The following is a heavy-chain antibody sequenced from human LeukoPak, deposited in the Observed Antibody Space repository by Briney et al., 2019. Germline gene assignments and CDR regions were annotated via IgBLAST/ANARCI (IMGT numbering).Heavy chain of an antibody. J-gene: IGHJ5*02. CDR3: AREGGDPRWLDL. CDR1: GDSISSYY. V-gene: IGHV4-4*07. Sequence: SETLSLTCTVSGDSISSYYWTWIRQSAGKGLEWIGRINTSGSTTYNPSLRSRVTMSVNTSKNQFSLNLTSVTAADTAVYSCAREGGDPRWLDLWGQGTLVTVSS. D-gene: IGHD6-25*01. CDR2: INTSGST.